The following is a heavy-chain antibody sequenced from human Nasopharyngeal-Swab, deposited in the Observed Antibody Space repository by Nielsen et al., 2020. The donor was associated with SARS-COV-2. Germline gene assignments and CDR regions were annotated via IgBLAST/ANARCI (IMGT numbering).Heavy chain of an antibody. Sequence: GESLKISCVASGYSFRTYGMSWVRQAPGKGLEWVAAISGSGDISGSGGSTYYADSVKGRFTISRDNSKNTLSLQMNSLRAEDTALYYCAKARRTDTYGFECFDYWGQGSLVTVSS. J-gene: IGHJ4*02. CDR3: AKARRTDTYGFECFDY. CDR1: GYSFRTYG. CDR2: ISGSGDISGSGGST. D-gene: IGHD5-18*01. V-gene: IGHV3-23*01.